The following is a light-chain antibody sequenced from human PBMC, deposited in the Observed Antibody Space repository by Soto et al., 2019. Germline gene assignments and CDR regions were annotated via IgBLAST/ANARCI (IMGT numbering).Light chain of an antibody. V-gene: IGKV3-15*01. Sequence: EIVMTQSPATLSVSPGERATLSCRASQSVSSNLAWYQQKPGQAPRLLIYGASNRATGIPARFSGSGSGTEFTLTISSLQSEDFAVYYCQQYNNWQKTFGQGNKVEIK. J-gene: IGKJ1*01. CDR2: GAS. CDR3: QQYNNWQKT. CDR1: QSVSSN.